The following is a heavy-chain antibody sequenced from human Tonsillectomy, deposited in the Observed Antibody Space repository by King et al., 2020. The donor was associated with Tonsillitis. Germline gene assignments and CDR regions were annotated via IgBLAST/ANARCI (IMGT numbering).Heavy chain of an antibody. V-gene: IGHV4-59*01. J-gene: IGHJ6*02. CDR2: IYYSGST. D-gene: IGHD3-10*01. CDR3: ARDRKVGGNNYSGMDV. Sequence: VQLQESGPGLVKPSETLSLTCTVSGGSISSYYWSWIRQPPGKGLEWIGYIYYSGSTNYNPSLKSRVSISVDTSKNQFSLKLSSVTAADTAVYYCARDRKVGGNNYSGMDVWGQGTTVTVSS. CDR1: GGSISSYY.